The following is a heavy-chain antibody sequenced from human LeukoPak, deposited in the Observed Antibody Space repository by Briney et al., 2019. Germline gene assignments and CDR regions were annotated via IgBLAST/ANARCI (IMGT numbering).Heavy chain of an antibody. D-gene: IGHD6-19*01. Sequence: PSEALSLTCAVSGYSISSGYYWGWIRPPPGKGREWIGIIYHSGSTYYNPSLKSRVTISVDTSKNQFSLKLSSVTAADTAVYYCARLIAVAGTGDYFNWFDPWGPGTLVTVSS. CDR1: GYSISSGYY. CDR2: IYHSGST. V-gene: IGHV4-38-2*01. CDR3: ARLIAVAGTGDYFNWFDP. J-gene: IGHJ5*02.